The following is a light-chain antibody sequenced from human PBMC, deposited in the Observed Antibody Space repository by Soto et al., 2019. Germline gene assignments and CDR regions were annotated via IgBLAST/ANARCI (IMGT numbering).Light chain of an antibody. CDR1: QSISSY. J-gene: IGKJ3*01. CDR3: QHSYNMPFT. V-gene: IGKV1-39*01. Sequence: DIQMTQSPSSLSASVGDRVTITCRASQSISSYLNWYQQKPGKAPKLLIYAAFILQSGVPSRFGGSGAGTDFTLTVSSLQPEDFATYFCQHSYNMPFTFGPGTKVDI. CDR2: AAF.